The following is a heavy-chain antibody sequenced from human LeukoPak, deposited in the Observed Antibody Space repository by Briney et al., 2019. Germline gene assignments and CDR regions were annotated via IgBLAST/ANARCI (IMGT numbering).Heavy chain of an antibody. CDR3: TRVGYGGYGVLDY. CDR2: LYVPERT. CDR1: GASITTNY. V-gene: IGHV4-4*07. D-gene: IGHD5-12*01. Sequence: SETLSLTCTVSGASITTNYWSWIRQPAGKGLEWIGRLYVPERTIYNPSLKSRLSMSIDTSKNQISLTLTSVTAADTAVYYCTRVGYGGYGVLDYWGQGILVTVSS. J-gene: IGHJ4*02.